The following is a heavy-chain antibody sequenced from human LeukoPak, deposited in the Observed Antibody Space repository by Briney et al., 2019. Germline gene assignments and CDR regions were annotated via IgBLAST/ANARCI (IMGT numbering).Heavy chain of an antibody. V-gene: IGHV1-69*13. CDR3: ARSAVCSSTSCSPYFDY. Sequence: GASVKVSCEASGGTFSSYAISWVRQAPGQGLEWMGGIIPIFGTANYAQKFQGRVTITADESTSTAYMELSSLRSEDTAVYYCARSAVCSSTSCSPYFDYWGQGTLVTVSS. D-gene: IGHD2-2*01. CDR1: GGTFSSYA. J-gene: IGHJ4*02. CDR2: IIPIFGTA.